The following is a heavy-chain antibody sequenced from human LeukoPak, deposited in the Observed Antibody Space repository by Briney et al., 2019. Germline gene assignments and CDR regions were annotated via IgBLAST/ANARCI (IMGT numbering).Heavy chain of an antibody. J-gene: IGHJ4*02. D-gene: IGHD3-10*01. CDR2: ISSSSSTI. Sequence: GGSLRLSCAASGFTFSSYSMNWVRQAPGKGLEWVSYISSSSSTIYYADSVKGRFTISRDNAKNSLYLQMNSLRAEDTAVYYCARVYGFGELLNPLHYWGQGTLVTVSS. CDR1: GFTFSSYS. CDR3: ARVYGFGELLNPLHY. V-gene: IGHV3-48*01.